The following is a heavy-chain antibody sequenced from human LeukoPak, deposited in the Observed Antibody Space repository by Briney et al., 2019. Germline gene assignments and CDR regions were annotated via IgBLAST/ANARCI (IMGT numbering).Heavy chain of an antibody. D-gene: IGHD5-18*01. J-gene: IGHJ4*02. CDR3: AKVGGPYTAMVDY. CDR2: ISGLSTHI. CDR1: GFTFSDYD. Sequence: GGSLRLSCSASGFTFSDYDMNWVRQAPGKGLEWVSSISGLSTHIYYGDSVKGRFSISRDNSKNTLYLQMNSLRAEDTAVYYCAKVGGPYTAMVDYWGQGTLVTVSS. V-gene: IGHV3-21*04.